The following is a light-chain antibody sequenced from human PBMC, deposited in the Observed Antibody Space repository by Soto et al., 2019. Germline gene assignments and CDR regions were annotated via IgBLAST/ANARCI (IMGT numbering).Light chain of an antibody. J-gene: IGKJ1*01. V-gene: IGKV3-20*01. Sequence: EFVLTQSPGTLSLSPGERATLSCRASQTVRNNYLAWYQQKPGQAPRLLIYDASTRATGIPDRFSGSGSGTDFTLTINRLEPEDFGVYFCQQYGTSPWTFGLGTKV. CDR3: QQYGTSPWT. CDR2: DAS. CDR1: QTVRNNY.